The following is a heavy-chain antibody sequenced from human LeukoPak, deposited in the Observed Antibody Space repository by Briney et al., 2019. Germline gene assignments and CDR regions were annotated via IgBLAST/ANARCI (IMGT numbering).Heavy chain of an antibody. CDR2: IYYSGST. CDR3: ATLNYYGSGSQGPPNWFDP. D-gene: IGHD3-10*01. J-gene: IGHJ5*02. V-gene: IGHV4-59*01. CDR1: GDSISSYY. Sequence: SETLSLTCTVSGDSISSYYWSWIRQPPGKGLEWIGYIYYSGSTNYNPSLKSRVTISVDTSKNQFSLKLSSVTAADTAVYYCATLNYYGSGSQGPPNWFDPWGQGTLVTVSS.